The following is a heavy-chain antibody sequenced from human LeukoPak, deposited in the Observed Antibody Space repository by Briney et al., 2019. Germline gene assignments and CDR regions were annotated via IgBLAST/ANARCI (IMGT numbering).Heavy chain of an antibody. J-gene: IGHJ4*02. CDR2: ISYDGSNK. D-gene: IGHD1-26*01. CDR1: GFTFSSYG. CDR3: TTEGFTGSYYYFDY. Sequence: PGGSLRLSCAASGFTFSSYGMHWVRQAPGKGLEWVAVISYDGSNKYYADSVKGRFTISRDNAKNSLYLQMNSLRAEDTAVYYCTTEGFTGSYYYFDYWGQGTLVTVSS. V-gene: IGHV3-30*03.